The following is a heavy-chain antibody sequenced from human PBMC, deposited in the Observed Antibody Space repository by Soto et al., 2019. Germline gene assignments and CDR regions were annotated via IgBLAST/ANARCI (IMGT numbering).Heavy chain of an antibody. CDR1: GFTFDNYA. Sequence: GALRLSCAASGFTFDNYAMNWVRQAPGKGLDWVSVISGSGGSTYYADSVKGRFTISXXXXNXXXYXQXXXLXAXDTAPYYCAKTVAGRLMGFEHWGQGTLVTVSS. V-gene: IGHV3-23*01. J-gene: IGHJ4*02. CDR3: AKTVAGRLMGFEH. CDR2: ISGSGGST. D-gene: IGHD6-6*01.